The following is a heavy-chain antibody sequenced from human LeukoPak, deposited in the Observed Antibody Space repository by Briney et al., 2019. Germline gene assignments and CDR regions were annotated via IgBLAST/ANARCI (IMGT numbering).Heavy chain of an antibody. CDR3: ARIGGSCCGFDY. V-gene: IGHV4-34*01. CDR1: GGSFSGYY. Sequence: SETLSLTCAVYGGSFSGYYWSWIRQPPGKGLEWIGEINHSGSTNYNPSLKSRVTISVDTSKNQFSLKLSYVTAADTAVYYCARIGGSCCGFDYWGQGTLVTVSS. J-gene: IGHJ4*02. CDR2: INHSGST. D-gene: IGHD2-15*01.